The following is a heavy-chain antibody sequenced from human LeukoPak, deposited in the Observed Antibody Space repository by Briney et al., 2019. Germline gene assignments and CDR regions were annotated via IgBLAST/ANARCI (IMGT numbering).Heavy chain of an antibody. J-gene: IGHJ4*02. D-gene: IGHD6-13*01. CDR2: INYRGST. CDR1: NASISSNTYY. V-gene: IGHV4-39*07. CDR3: ARVAAAYSFLDY. Sequence: SETLSLTCTVSNASISSNTYYRAWIRQPPGKGLEYIGSINYRGSTYYNPSLKSRVTLSVDTSKNQFSLKLNSVTAADTAVYYCARVAAAYSFLDYWGQGTLVTVSS.